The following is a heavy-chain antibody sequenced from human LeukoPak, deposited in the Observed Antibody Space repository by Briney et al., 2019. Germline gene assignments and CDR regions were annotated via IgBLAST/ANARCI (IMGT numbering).Heavy chain of an antibody. CDR1: GYTFTGYY. D-gene: IGHD5-18*01. J-gene: IGHJ4*02. CDR3: ARSEGYSYGDPFDY. Sequence: ASVKVSCKASGYTFTGYYMHWVRQAPGQGLEWMGRINPNSGGTNYAQKFQGKVTMTRDTSISTAYMELSRLRSDDTAVYYCARSEGYSYGDPFDYWGQGTLVTVSS. CDR2: INPNSGGT. V-gene: IGHV1-2*06.